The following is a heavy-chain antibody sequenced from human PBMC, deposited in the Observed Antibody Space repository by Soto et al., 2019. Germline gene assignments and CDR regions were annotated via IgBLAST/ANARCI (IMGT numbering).Heavy chain of an antibody. J-gene: IGHJ3*02. CDR3: ARDKRRERRRGGDAFDI. Sequence: QVQLVESGGGVVQPGRSLRLSCAASGFTFSSYAMHWVRQAPGKGLEWVAVISYDGSNKYYADSVKGRFTISRDNSKNTLYLQMNSRRAEGTAVYYCARDKRRERRRGGDAFDIWGQGTMVTVSS. CDR2: ISYDGSNK. CDR1: GFTFSSYA. D-gene: IGHD1-26*01. V-gene: IGHV3-30-3*01.